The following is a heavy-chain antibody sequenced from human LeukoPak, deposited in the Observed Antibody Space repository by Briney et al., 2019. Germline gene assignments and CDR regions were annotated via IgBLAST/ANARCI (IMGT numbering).Heavy chain of an antibody. V-gene: IGHV3-9*01. CDR1: GFTFDDYA. J-gene: IGHJ4*02. D-gene: IGHD6-13*01. Sequence: GGSLRLSCAASGFTFDDYAMHWVRQAPGKGPEWVSGISWNSGSIGYADSVKGLFTISRDNAKNSLYLQMNSLRAEDTALYYCAKGKGSSWYYYFDYWGQGTLVTVSS. CDR3: AKGKGSSWYYYFDY. CDR2: ISWNSGSI.